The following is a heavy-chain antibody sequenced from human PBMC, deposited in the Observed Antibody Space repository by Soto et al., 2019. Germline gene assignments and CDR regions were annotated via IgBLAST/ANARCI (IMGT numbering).Heavy chain of an antibody. CDR3: AKDGYNPRGIDY. V-gene: IGHV3-9*01. J-gene: IGHJ4*02. D-gene: IGHD3-16*01. CDR2: ISWNSGSI. Sequence: EVQLVESGGGLVQPGRSLRLSCAASGFTFDDYAMHWVRQAPGKGLEWVSGISWNSGSIGYADSVKGRFTISRDNAKNSLYLQMNSLRAEDTAVYYCAKDGYNPRGIDYWGQGTLVTVSS. CDR1: GFTFDDYA.